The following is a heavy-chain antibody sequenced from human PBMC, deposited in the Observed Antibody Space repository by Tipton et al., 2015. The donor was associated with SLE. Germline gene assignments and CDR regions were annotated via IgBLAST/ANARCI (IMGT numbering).Heavy chain of an antibody. CDR3: ARGGSGSYYHKVLWFFDL. Sequence: SLRLSCAASGFTFGTYSLSWVRQAPGKGLEWVSTIGTSDNTYYADSVKGRFSISRDNAKNSLDLLMNSLGAEDTAVYYCARGGSGSYYHKVLWFFDLWGHGTLVTVSS. CDR1: GFTFGTYS. J-gene: IGHJ2*01. V-gene: IGHV3-69-1*01. D-gene: IGHD1-26*01. CDR2: IGTSDNT.